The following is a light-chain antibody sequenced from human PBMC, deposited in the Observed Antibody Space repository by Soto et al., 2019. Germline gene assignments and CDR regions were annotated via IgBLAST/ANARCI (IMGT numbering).Light chain of an antibody. Sequence: QSVLTQPPSASGTPGQRVAISCSGSSSNIGRNAVSWYQHVPGTAPKLLVYSNNQRPSGVPDRFSGSKSGTSASLAISGLQSEDEADYYCAAWDDSLNAVVFGGGTKLTVL. CDR1: SSNIGRNA. CDR3: AAWDDSLNAVV. V-gene: IGLV1-44*01. CDR2: SNN. J-gene: IGLJ2*01.